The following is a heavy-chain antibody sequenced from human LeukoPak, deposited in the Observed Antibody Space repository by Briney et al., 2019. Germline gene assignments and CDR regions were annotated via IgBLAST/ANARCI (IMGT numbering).Heavy chain of an antibody. V-gene: IGHV3-74*03. D-gene: IGHD1-1*01. CDR3: AKGNWRYFDY. CDR2: ISPDGSTT. CDR1: GFTFSRYW. J-gene: IGHJ4*02. Sequence: GGSLRLSCAASGFTFSRYWMHWVRQAPGKGLMWVSRISPDGSTTLYADSVKGRFTISRDNSKNTLYLQMNSLGADDTAVYYCAKGNWRYFDYWGQGTLVTVSS.